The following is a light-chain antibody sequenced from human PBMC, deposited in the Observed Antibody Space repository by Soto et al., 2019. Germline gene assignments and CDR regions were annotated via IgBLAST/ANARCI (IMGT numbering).Light chain of an antibody. CDR2: KAS. CDR3: QHYNIYSEA. V-gene: IGKV1-5*03. J-gene: IGKJ1*01. Sequence: DLQSNQSPSTLSDSVGDRVTITCRASQTISSWLAWYQQKPGKAPKLLIYKASTLKSGVPSRFSGSGSGTEFTLTISSLQPDDFATYYCQHYNIYSEAFGQGTKVDI. CDR1: QTISSW.